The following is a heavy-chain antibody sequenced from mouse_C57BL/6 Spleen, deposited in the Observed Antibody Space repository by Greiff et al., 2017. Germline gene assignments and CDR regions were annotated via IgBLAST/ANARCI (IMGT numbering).Heavy chain of an antibody. CDR3: VRPSNSYYAMDY. J-gene: IGHJ4*01. V-gene: IGHV10-1*01. CDR2: IRSKSNNYAT. CDR1: GFSFNTSA. Sequence: EVQGVESGGGLVQPKGSLKLSCAASGFSFNTSAMTWVRQAPGKGLEWVARIRSKSNNYATYYADSVKDRFTISRDDSESMLYLQMNNLKTEDTAMYYCVRPSNSYYAMDYWGQGTSVTVSS. D-gene: IGHD4-1*01.